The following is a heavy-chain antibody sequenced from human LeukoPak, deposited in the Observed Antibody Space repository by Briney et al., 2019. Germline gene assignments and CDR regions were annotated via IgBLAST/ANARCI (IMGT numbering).Heavy chain of an antibody. J-gene: IGHJ4*02. D-gene: IGHD6-13*01. Sequence: ASVKVSCKASGYIFTTYSISWVRQAPGQGLEWMGWISGYNGNTNYTQNFQGRVTVTKDTSTSTVYMELRSLRSDDTAVYYCAKSFGYSRSWFDNWGQGTLVTVSS. CDR2: ISGYNGNT. CDR1: GYIFTTYS. V-gene: IGHV1-18*01. CDR3: AKSFGYSRSWFDN.